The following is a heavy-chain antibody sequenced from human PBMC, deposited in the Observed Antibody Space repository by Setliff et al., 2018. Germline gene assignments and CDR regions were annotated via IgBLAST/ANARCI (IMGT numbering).Heavy chain of an antibody. D-gene: IGHD6-25*01. CDR2: VFSSDSDT. J-gene: IGHJ3*02. CDR1: GYRFTTYW. CDR3: ARLGAPASHDAFDI. V-gene: IGHV5-51*01. Sequence: GESLTLSCKGSGYRFTTYWIGWVRQMPGKGLEWMGIVFSSDSDTRYSPSFQGQVTMSADKSINTAYLQWSSLKASDTAMYYCARLGAPASHDAFDIWGQGTMVTVSS.